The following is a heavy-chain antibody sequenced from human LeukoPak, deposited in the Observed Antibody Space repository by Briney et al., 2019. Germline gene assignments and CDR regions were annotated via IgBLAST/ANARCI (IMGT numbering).Heavy chain of an antibody. CDR2: IYHSGST. CDR3: ARAPGHMAAMVN. CDR1: GGSISSGGYY. Sequence: PSETLSLTCTVSGGSISSGGYYWSRIRQPPGKGLEWIGYIYHSGSTYYNPSLKSRVTISVDRSKNQFSLKLSSVTAADTAVYYCARAPGHMAAMVNWGQGTLVTVSS. V-gene: IGHV4-30-2*01. D-gene: IGHD5-18*01. J-gene: IGHJ4*02.